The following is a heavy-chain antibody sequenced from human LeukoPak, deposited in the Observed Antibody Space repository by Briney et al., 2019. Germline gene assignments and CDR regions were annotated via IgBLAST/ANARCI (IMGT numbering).Heavy chain of an antibody. CDR1: GGSFSGHY. Sequence: SETLSLTCGVSGGSFSGHYWTWLRQTPGKGLERMGEINHGGVTNYNPSLKSRVSISIDTSTNEISLNMSSVTAADTGIYYCARGRNWQTFCHYYMDVWGKGATVTVS. V-gene: IGHV4-34*01. D-gene: IGHD1-14*01. CDR3: ARGRNWQTFCHYYMDV. J-gene: IGHJ6*03. CDR2: INHGGVT.